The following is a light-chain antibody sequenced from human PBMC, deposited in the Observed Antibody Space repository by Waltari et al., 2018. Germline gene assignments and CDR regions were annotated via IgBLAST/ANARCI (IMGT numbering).Light chain of an antibody. V-gene: IGKV2-30*01. Sequence: DVGLTQSPLSLPVTLGQPASISCRSSQSLVYTDGISYLNWFHQRPGQAPRRLIYKVSIRDAVAPDRFSGSGSGTEFTLMISSVEADDVGVYFCMQATHWPVTFGQGTRLE. CDR3: MQATHWPVT. J-gene: IGKJ5*01. CDR2: KVS. CDR1: QSLVYTDGISY.